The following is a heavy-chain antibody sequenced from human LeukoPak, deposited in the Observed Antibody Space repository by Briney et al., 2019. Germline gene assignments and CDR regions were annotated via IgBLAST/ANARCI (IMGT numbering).Heavy chain of an antibody. V-gene: IGHV3-21*01. J-gene: IGHJ3*02. Sequence: PGGSLRLSCAASGFTFTSYGMNWVRQAPGKGLEWVSVIYTSGSYIYYGDSLKGRVTISRDNAKNSLYLQMNGLRAEDTAVYYCARGRSITLLRGVAMSDGFDIWGQGAMVTVSS. CDR2: IYTSGSYI. CDR1: GFTFTSYG. D-gene: IGHD3-10*01. CDR3: ARGRSITLLRGVAMSDGFDI.